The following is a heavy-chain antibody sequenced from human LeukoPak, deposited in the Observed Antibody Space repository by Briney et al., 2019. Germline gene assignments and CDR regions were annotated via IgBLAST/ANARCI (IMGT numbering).Heavy chain of an antibody. CDR3: ARGLRGAVFGELNCLDP. J-gene: IGHJ5*02. Sequence: PSQTLSLTFTVSGGSTSDINYYWSWIRQPPGKGLEWIGYIYYSGSTYSNPSLKSRITISLDTSKNELSLALTSVTAADTAVYYCARGLRGAVFGELNCLDPWGQGTLVTVSS. D-gene: IGHD3-10*02. CDR1: GGSTSDINYY. CDR2: IYYSGST. V-gene: IGHV4-30-4*01.